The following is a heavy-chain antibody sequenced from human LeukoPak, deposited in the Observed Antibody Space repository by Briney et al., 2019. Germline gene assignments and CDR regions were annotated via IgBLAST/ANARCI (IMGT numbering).Heavy chain of an antibody. D-gene: IGHD3-3*01. CDR2: INPSGGST. J-gene: IGHJ4*02. CDR1: GYTFTSYY. Sequence: GASVKVSCKASGYTFTSYYMHWVRRAPGQGREWMGIINPSGGSTSYAQKFQGRVTMTRDTSTSTVYMELSSLRSEDTAVYYCARVTDYDFWSGPYYFDYWGQGTLLTVSS. V-gene: IGHV1-46*03. CDR3: ARVTDYDFWSGPYYFDY.